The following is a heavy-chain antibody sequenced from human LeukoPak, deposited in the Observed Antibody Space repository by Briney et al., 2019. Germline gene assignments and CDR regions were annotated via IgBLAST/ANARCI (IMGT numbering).Heavy chain of an antibody. V-gene: IGHV4-59*01. CDR3: ARAGYSYGTGYYFDY. Sequence: SETLSLTCTVSGGSISTYYWSWIRLPPGKGLEWIGYIYYTGATYYNPSLKSRVTISLDTSKNHFSLKLSSVTAADAAVYYCARAGYSYGTGYYFDYWGQGALVTVSS. D-gene: IGHD5-18*01. J-gene: IGHJ4*02. CDR1: GGSISTYY. CDR2: IYYTGAT.